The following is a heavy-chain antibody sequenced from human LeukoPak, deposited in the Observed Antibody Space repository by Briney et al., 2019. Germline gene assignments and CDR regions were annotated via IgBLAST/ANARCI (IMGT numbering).Heavy chain of an antibody. Sequence: PSETLSLTCAVYGGSFSDYDWTWIRQPPGKGLEWIGEINHGGSTNYNPSLKSRVTISVDTSKNQFSLKLSSVTAADTAVYYCARSAVAFDIWGKGTTVTVSS. CDR2: INHGGST. V-gene: IGHV4-34*01. J-gene: IGHJ6*04. D-gene: IGHD3-9*01. CDR1: GGSFSDYD. CDR3: ARSAVAFDI.